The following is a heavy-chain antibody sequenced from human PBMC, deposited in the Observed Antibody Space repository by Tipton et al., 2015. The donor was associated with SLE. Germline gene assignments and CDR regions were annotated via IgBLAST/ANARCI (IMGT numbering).Heavy chain of an antibody. J-gene: IGHJ4*02. D-gene: IGHD3-10*01. CDR2: IYYSGST. CDR1: GGSISSSSYY. Sequence: LRLSCTVSGGSISSSSYYWGWIRQPPGKGLEWIGCIYYSGSTYYNPSLKSRVTISVDTSKNQFSLKLSSVTAADTAVYYCARTPYGSWSFDYWGQGTQVTVSS. V-gene: IGHV4-39*07. CDR3: ARTPYGSWSFDY.